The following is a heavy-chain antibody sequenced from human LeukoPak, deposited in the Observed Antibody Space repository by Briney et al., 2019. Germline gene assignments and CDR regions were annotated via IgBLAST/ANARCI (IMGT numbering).Heavy chain of an antibody. Sequence: PSETLSLTCAVCGGSFSGYYWSWVRQPPGKGLEWIGEINHSGSTNYNPSLKSRVTISVDPSKTQFSLKLSSVTAADTAVYYCARAFRGFDPWGQGTLVTVSS. CDR1: GGSFSGYY. V-gene: IGHV4-34*01. J-gene: IGHJ5*01. CDR2: INHSGST. CDR3: ARAFRGFDP.